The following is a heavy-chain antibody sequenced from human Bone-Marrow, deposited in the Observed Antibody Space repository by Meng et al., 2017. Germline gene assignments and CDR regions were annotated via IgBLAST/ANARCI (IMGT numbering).Heavy chain of an antibody. CDR3: ARGCSGGSCYGGFDY. D-gene: IGHD2-15*01. V-gene: IGHV3-11*01. Sequence: GESLKISCAASGFTFSDYYMSWIRQAPGKGLEWVSYISSSDSTIYYADSVKGRFTISRDNAKNSLYLQMNSLRAEDTAVYYCARGCSGGSCYGGFDYWGQGTLVTVSS. CDR1: GFTFSDYY. CDR2: ISSSDSTI. J-gene: IGHJ4*02.